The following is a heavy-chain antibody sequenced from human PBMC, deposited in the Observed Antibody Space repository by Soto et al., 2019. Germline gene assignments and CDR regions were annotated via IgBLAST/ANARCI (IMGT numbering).Heavy chain of an antibody. Sequence: GGSLRLSCAASGFTFDDYAMHWVRQAPGKGLEWVSGISWNSGSIGYADSVKGRFTISRDNAKNSLYLQMNSLRAEDTALYYCANWDGYNDAFDIWGQGTMVTVSS. CDR2: ISWNSGSI. D-gene: IGHD5-12*01. CDR3: ANWDGYNDAFDI. J-gene: IGHJ3*02. V-gene: IGHV3-9*01. CDR1: GFTFDDYA.